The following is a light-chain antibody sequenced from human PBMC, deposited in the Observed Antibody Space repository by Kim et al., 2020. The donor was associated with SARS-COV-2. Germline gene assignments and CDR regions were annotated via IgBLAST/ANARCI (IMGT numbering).Light chain of an antibody. Sequence: QSVTSACTGTSSAVGFYNHVSWYQQYPGKAPKLMIYEVSKRPSGVPDRFSGSKAGNAASLTVSGLQAEDEADYYCSSYAGSDNYVFGTGTKVTVL. V-gene: IGLV2-8*01. CDR2: EVS. CDR1: SSAVGFYNH. CDR3: SSYAGSDNYV. J-gene: IGLJ1*01.